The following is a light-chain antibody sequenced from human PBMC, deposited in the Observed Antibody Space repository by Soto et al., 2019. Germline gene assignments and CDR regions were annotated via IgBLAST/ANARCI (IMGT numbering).Light chain of an antibody. CDR3: SSYTSSNTLVV. J-gene: IGLJ2*01. CDR2: DVT. Sequence: QSALTQPASVSGSPEQSITISCTGTSSDVGGYDYVSWYQQHPGKAPKLMIYDVTNRPSGVSNRFSGSKSGNTASLTISGLQAEDEADYYCSSYTSSNTLVVFGGGTKLTVL. CDR1: SSDVGGYDY. V-gene: IGLV2-14*03.